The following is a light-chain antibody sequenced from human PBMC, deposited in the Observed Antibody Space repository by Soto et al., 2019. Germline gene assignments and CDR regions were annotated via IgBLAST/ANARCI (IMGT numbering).Light chain of an antibody. J-gene: IGKJ1*01. CDR1: QSLNRW. Sequence: DIEMSQSPSSLSASVRDRVTITFRASQSLNRWLAWYQQKPGKVPKLLIYDASSLQSGVPSRFSGSGSETDVTFSVSSLQPDDFATYYCQHYNSYSEAFGQGTKVDIK. CDR2: DAS. V-gene: IGKV1-5*01. CDR3: QHYNSYSEA.